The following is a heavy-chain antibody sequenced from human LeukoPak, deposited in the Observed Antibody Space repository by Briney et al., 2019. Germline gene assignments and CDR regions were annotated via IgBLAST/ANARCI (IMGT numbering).Heavy chain of an antibody. V-gene: IGHV3-53*01. Sequence: PGGSLRLSCAASGFTVSSNYMSWVRQAPGKGLEWVSVIYCDGDTYYTDSVKGRFTICRDNSKNKLSLQMKCLRAEDTAVYYCARAAKVLYYFDWPKEGSLFEHWGQGTLVTVSS. CDR3: ARAAKVLYYFDWPKEGSLFEH. D-gene: IGHD3-9*01. CDR1: GFTVSSNY. CDR2: IYCDGDT. J-gene: IGHJ4*02.